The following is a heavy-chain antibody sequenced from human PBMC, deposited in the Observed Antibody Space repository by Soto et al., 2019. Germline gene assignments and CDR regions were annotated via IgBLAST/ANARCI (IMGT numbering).Heavy chain of an antibody. V-gene: IGHV4-59*01. CDR1: DGSISNFY. Sequence: SETLSLTCTVSDGSISNFYWSWIRQPPGKGLEWIGYISSSGNTNYNPSLKSRVSISVDTSKNQFSLNLTSVTAADTAVYYCARAPMVLTRSYSDSWGQGTPVTVSS. D-gene: IGHD3-22*01. J-gene: IGHJ4*02. CDR2: ISSSGNT. CDR3: ARAPMVLTRSYSDS.